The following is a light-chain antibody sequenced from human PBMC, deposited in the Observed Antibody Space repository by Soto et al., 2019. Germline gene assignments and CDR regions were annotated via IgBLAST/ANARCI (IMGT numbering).Light chain of an antibody. Sequence: DIQMTQSPSTLSASVGDRVTITCRASESISSWLAWYQQKPGKAPNLLIYKASTSESGVPSRFSGSGSGTEFTLTISSLQPDDFTTYYCQHYNGYFPTFGQGTKVDIK. V-gene: IGKV1-5*03. CDR2: KAS. J-gene: IGKJ1*01. CDR3: QHYNGYFPT. CDR1: ESISSW.